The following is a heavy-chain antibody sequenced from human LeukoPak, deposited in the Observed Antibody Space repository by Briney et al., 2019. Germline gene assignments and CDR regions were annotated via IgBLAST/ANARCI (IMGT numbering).Heavy chain of an antibody. CDR2: IYTSGST. J-gene: IGHJ6*03. D-gene: IGHD2-2*01. V-gene: IGHV4-61*02. Sequence: SETLSLTCAVSGGSISSGGYSWSWIRQPAGKGLEWIGRIYTSGSTNYNPSLKSRVTMSVDTSKNQFSLKLSSVTAADTAVYHCAREAIAADCSSTSCPFYYYMDVWGKGTTVTVSS. CDR3: AREAIAADCSSTSCPFYYYMDV. CDR1: GGSISSGGYS.